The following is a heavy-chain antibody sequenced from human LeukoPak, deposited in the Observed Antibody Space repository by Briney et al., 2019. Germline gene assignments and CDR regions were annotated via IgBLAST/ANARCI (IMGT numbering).Heavy chain of an antibody. CDR3: ATDLTTVTPSGDRPGAFDI. V-gene: IGHV1-24*01. Sequence: GASVKVSCKVSGHTLTELSMHWVRQAPGKGLEWMGGFDPEDGETIYAQKFQGRVTMTEDTSTDTAYMELSSLRSEDTAVYYCATDLTTVTPSGDRPGAFDIWGQGTMVTVSS. CDR1: GHTLTELS. CDR2: FDPEDGET. J-gene: IGHJ3*02. D-gene: IGHD4-17*01.